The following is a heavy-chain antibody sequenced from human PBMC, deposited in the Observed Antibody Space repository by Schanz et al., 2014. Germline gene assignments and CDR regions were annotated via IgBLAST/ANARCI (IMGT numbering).Heavy chain of an antibody. Sequence: QVQLQESGPGLVKPSATLTLTCDVSGVSITTSNWWSWVRQPPGKGLEWIGEINHSGSTNYNPSLRSRGPLPIASSKNHFSRRLAFGTAADTAVYYCARLGTGMAVAGSVIDSYYYDMDVWGEGTTVTVYS. CDR2: INHSGST. CDR1: GVSITTSNW. CDR3: ARLGTGMAVAGSVIDSYYYDMDV. V-gene: IGHV4-4*02. D-gene: IGHD6-19*01. J-gene: IGHJ6*03.